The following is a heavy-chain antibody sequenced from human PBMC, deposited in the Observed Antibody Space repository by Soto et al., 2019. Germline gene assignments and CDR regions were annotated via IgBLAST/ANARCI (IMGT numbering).Heavy chain of an antibody. Sequence: GGSLRLSCAASGFTFGSYEMHWVRQAPGKGLEWTSCISSSGSAIYYADSVRGRFTISRDNAKNSLFLQMNSLRAEDTGIYYCARGVFYCSSTSCYESVWGQGTTVTVSS. J-gene: IGHJ6*02. D-gene: IGHD2-2*01. CDR3: ARGVFYCSSTSCYESV. CDR2: ISSSGSAI. CDR1: GFTFGSYE. V-gene: IGHV3-48*03.